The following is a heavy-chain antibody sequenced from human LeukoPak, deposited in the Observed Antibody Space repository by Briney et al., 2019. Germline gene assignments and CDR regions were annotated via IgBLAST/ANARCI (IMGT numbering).Heavy chain of an antibody. CDR2: INHDGRET. D-gene: IGHD1-1*01. CDR3: VRGDLDH. V-gene: IGHV3-7*03. J-gene: IGHJ4*02. CDR1: FEW. Sequence: GGSLRLSCRDSFEWMSWVRQAPGEGLEWVATINHDGRETYYVDSVRGRFTIFRDNAKNSMCLQMTSLRAEDTAVYFCVRGDLDHWGQGTLITVSS.